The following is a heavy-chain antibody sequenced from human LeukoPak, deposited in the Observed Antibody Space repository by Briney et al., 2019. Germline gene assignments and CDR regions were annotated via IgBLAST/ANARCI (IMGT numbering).Heavy chain of an antibody. CDR1: GFTFNNYN. J-gene: IGHJ4*02. V-gene: IGHV3-21*01. CDR3: ARDLGSGSNPTHY. D-gene: IGHD1-26*01. CDR2: ITSSGTYI. Sequence: GGSLRLSCATSGFTFNNYNMNWVRQAPGRALEWVSSITSSGTYIFYADSVKGRFTISRDNAKNTLYLQMNSLRAEDTAVYYCARDLGSGSNPTHYWGQGTLVTVSS.